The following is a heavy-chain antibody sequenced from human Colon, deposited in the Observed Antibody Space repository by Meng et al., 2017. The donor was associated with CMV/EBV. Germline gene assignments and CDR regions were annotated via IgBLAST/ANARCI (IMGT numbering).Heavy chain of an antibody. V-gene: IGHV3-15*05. D-gene: IGHD1-26*01. J-gene: IGHJ4*02. Sequence: LTFSYARKNRDRQAQGKGRECVGRIKSKTESGTTDYAEPVKGRFTISREDSENTLYVQMSSLKTEDTAVYYCTTSQGYSGSYYEIDHWGQGTLVTVSS. CDR2: IKSKTESGTT. CDR1: LTFSYAR. CDR3: TTSQGYSGSYYEIDH.